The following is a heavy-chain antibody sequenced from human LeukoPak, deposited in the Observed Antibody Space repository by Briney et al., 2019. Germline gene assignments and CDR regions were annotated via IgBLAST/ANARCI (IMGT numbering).Heavy chain of an antibody. V-gene: IGHV6-1*01. CDR3: ARAPRGIFDY. CDR2: TYYRSKWYN. J-gene: IGHJ4*02. D-gene: IGHD3-16*01. Sequence: SQTLSLTCAISGDTVTSNSAAWNWNRQSPSRGLEWLGRTYYRSKWYNDYAVSVKSRITINPDTSKNQLSLQLNSVTPEDTAVYYCARAPRGIFDYWGQGTLVTVSS. CDR1: GDTVTSNSAA.